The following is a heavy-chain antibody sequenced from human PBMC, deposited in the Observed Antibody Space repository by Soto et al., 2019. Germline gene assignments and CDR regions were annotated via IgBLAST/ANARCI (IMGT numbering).Heavy chain of an antibody. V-gene: IGHV1-3*01. Sequence: QVQLVQSGAEVKKPGASVKVSCKASGYTFTSYAMRWVRQAPGQRLEWMGWINAGNGNTKYSQKFQGRVTITRDTSASTAYMELSSLRSEDTAVYYCARVQADYDFWSGYYTGNWFDPWGQGTLVTVSS. J-gene: IGHJ5*02. CDR1: GYTFTSYA. CDR2: INAGNGNT. CDR3: ARVQADYDFWSGYYTGNWFDP. D-gene: IGHD3-3*01.